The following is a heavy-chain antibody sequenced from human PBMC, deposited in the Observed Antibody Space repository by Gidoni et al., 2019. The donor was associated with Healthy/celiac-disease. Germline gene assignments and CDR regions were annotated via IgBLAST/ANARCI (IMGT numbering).Heavy chain of an antibody. CDR1: GFTFRSYS. V-gene: IGHV3-23*01. D-gene: IGHD1-26*01. Sequence: EVQLLESGGGLVQPGGSLRLSCAASGFTFRSYSMSWVRQAPGKGLEWVSAISGSGGSTYYADSVKGRFTISRDNSKNTLYLQMNSLRAEDTAVYYCARDCIVGASHGFDYWGQGTLVTVSS. J-gene: IGHJ4*02. CDR3: ARDCIVGASHGFDY. CDR2: ISGSGGST.